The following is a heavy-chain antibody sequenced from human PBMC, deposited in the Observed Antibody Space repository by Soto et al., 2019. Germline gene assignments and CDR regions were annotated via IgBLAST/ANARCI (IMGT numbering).Heavy chain of an antibody. V-gene: IGHV4-34*01. CDR1: GGSFSGYY. CDR3: ASGMLLMKDWFDP. D-gene: IGHD2-8*01. CDR2: INHSGST. Sequence: SETLYRTCAVYGGSFSGYYWSWIRQPPGKGLEWIGEINHSGSTNYNPSLKSRVTISVDTSKNQFSLKLSSVTAADTAVYYCASGMLLMKDWFDPWGQGNLVTVSS. J-gene: IGHJ5*02.